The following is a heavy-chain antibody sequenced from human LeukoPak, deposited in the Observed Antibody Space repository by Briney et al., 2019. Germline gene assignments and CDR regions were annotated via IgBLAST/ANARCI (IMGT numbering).Heavy chain of an antibody. D-gene: IGHD5-24*01. CDR2: IDYSGST. CDR3: ARGDGYNTFDY. J-gene: IGHJ4*02. Sequence: SETLSLTCTVSGGSISSYYWSWIRQPPGKGLEWIGYIDYSGSTNYNPSLKSRVTISVDTSKNQFSLNLSSVTAADTAVYYCARGDGYNTFDYWGQGTLVTVSS. CDR1: GGSISSYY. V-gene: IGHV4-59*01.